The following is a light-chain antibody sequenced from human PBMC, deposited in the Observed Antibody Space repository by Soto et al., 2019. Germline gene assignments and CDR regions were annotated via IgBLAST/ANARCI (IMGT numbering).Light chain of an antibody. CDR1: SSYISSYNY. CDR2: DVS. Sequence: QSVLTQPASVSGSPGQSITISCTTSSSYISSYNYVSWYQQHTGKAPRLIIYDVSSRPSGISNRFSGSKSGNTVSLTISGLQAEDEAYYFCSSYTISSTVVFGGGTKLTVL. V-gene: IGLV2-14*03. J-gene: IGLJ2*01. CDR3: SSYTISSTVV.